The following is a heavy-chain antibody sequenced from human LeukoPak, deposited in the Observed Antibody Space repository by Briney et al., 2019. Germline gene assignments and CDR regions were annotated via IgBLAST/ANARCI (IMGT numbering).Heavy chain of an antibody. J-gene: IGHJ4*02. Sequence: PGGSLRLSCAASGFTFSSYAMSWVRQAPGKGLEWVSSISGRGGSTYHADSVKGRFTISRDNSKNTVYLQMNSLRAEDTALYYCAIGPRQKLGLNTYWGQGTLVTVSS. CDR1: GFTFSSYA. CDR2: ISGRGGST. D-gene: IGHD3/OR15-3a*01. CDR3: AIGPRQKLGLNTY. V-gene: IGHV3-23*01.